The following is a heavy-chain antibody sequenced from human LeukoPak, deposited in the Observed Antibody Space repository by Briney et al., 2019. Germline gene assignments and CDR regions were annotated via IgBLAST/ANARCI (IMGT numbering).Heavy chain of an antibody. CDR2: INSDGSST. J-gene: IGHJ4*02. CDR3: ASSNPRRNYYDSSGYYY. D-gene: IGHD3-22*01. V-gene: IGHV3-74*01. Sequence: PGGSPRLSCAASGFTFSSYWMHWVRQAPGKGLVWVSRINSDGSSTSYADSVKGRFTISRDNAKNTLYLQMNSLRAEDTAVYYCASSNPRRNYYDSSGYYYWGQGTLVTVSS. CDR1: GFTFSSYW.